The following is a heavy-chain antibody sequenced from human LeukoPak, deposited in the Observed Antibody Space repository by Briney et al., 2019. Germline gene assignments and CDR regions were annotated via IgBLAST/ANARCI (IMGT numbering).Heavy chain of an antibody. V-gene: IGHV1-18*01. Sequence: AAVKVSCKASGYTFTSYGISRVRQAPGQGLEWMGWISAYNGNTNYAQKLQGRVTMTTDTSTSTAYMELRSLRSDDTAVYYCARAGVLMVYGDYWGQGTLVTVSS. CDR2: ISAYNGNT. CDR1: GYTFTSYG. D-gene: IGHD2-8*01. J-gene: IGHJ4*02. CDR3: ARAGVLMVYGDY.